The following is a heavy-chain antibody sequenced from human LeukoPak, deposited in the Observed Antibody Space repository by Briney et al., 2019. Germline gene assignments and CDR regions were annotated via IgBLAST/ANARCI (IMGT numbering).Heavy chain of an antibody. V-gene: IGHV1-2*02. D-gene: IGHD3-22*01. CDR1: GYTFSAYY. CDR3: ARSHSAYSYDY. J-gene: IGHJ4*02. Sequence: ASVTVSCTASGYTFSAYYMHWVRQAPGQGLEWMGWINANNGGTVYAQKFQGRVTMTRDTSISTAYMELSRLSFDDPAVYYCARSHSAYSYDYWGQGSLVLVSS. CDR2: INANNGGT.